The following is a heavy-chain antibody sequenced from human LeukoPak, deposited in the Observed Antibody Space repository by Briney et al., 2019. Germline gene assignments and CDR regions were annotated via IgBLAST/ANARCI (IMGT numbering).Heavy chain of an antibody. D-gene: IGHD3-22*01. CDR2: ISSSGSTI. V-gene: IGHV3-11*04. CDR1: GFTFSDHY. J-gene: IGHJ4*02. Sequence: GGSLRLSCAASGFTFSDHYMSWIRQAPGKGLEWVSYISSSGSTIYYADSVKGRFTISRDNAKNSLYLQMNSLRAEDTAVYYCATDPSTYYYDSSGLWGQGTLVTVSS. CDR3: ATDPSTYYYDSSGL.